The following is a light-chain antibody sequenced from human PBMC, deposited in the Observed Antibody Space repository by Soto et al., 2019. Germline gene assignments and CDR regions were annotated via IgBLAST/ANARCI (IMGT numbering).Light chain of an antibody. CDR3: QHYGNEGT. CDR2: GAS. J-gene: IGKJ3*01. V-gene: IGKV3-20*01. Sequence: EIVLTQSPGTMSLSPGERATLSCRASQSISSSHLAWYQQKPDQTPRLLIYGASNRATGIPDIFSGSGSGTDFTLTISRLEPEDFAVYYCQHYGNEGTFGPGTQVDLK. CDR1: QSISSSH.